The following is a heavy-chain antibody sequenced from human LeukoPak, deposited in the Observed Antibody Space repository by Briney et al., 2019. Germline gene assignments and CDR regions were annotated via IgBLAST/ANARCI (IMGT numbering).Heavy chain of an antibody. Sequence: PSETLSLTCTVSGGSISSGRYYWSWIRQTAGKGLEWIGRVSTSGSTNYKPSLKSRVTISLDTSKNQSSLKLTSVTAADTAVYYCARGLISSGYYYVHHYYYYMDVWGKGTTVTISS. CDR3: ARGLISSGYYYVHHYYYYMDV. CDR2: VSTSGST. CDR1: GGSISSGRYY. D-gene: IGHD3-22*01. J-gene: IGHJ6*03. V-gene: IGHV4-61*02.